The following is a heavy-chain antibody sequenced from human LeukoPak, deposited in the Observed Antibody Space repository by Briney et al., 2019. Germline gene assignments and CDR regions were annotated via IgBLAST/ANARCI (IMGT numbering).Heavy chain of an antibody. V-gene: IGHV1-46*01. D-gene: IGHD3-10*01. CDR2: INPSGGST. CDR1: GYTFTSYY. Sequence: ASVKVSCKASGYTFTSYYMHWVRQAPGQGLEWMGIINPSGGSTSYAQKFQGRVTMTRDMSTSTVYMELSSLRSEVTAVYYCARDLLSAYYYGSGSYPTSIWGQGTLVTVSS. CDR3: ARDLLSAYYYGSGSYPTSI. J-gene: IGHJ4*02.